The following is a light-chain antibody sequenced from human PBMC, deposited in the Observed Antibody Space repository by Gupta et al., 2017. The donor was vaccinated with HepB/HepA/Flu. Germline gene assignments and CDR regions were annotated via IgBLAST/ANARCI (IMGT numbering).Light chain of an antibody. Sequence: EIVLTQSPGTLSLSPGERATLYCRASQSVSNTYLAWYQQKPGQAPRLLIYGASSRATAIPDRFSGSGSGTDFTLTISRLEPEDFAVYYCQQYGSSPWTFGQGTRVEIK. V-gene: IGKV3-20*01. CDR1: QSVSNTY. CDR3: QQYGSSPWT. CDR2: GAS. J-gene: IGKJ1*01.